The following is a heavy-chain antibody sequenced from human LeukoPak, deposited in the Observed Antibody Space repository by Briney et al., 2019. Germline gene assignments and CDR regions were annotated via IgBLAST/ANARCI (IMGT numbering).Heavy chain of an antibody. Sequence: QPGGSLRLSCAASGFTFSSYRMHWVRQAPGKGLVWVSRINSDGSSTSYADSVKGRFTISRDNAKNTLYLQMNSLRAEDTAVYYCARGGFYSSGWYFSLGYWGQGTLVTVSS. CDR1: GFTFSSYR. V-gene: IGHV3-74*01. D-gene: IGHD6-19*01. CDR3: ARGGFYSSGWYFSLGY. CDR2: INSDGSST. J-gene: IGHJ4*02.